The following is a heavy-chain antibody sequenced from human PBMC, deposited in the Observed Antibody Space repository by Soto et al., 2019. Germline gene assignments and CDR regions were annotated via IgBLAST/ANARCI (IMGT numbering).Heavy chain of an antibody. V-gene: IGHV2-5*02. J-gene: IGHJ4*02. CDR2: IYWDDDK. CDR1: GFSLSTSGVG. Sequence: QITLKESGPTLVKPTQTLTLTCTFSGFSLSTSGVGVGWIRQPPGKALEWLALIYWDDDKRYSPSLKSRLTITKDTSKNQVVLTMTNMDPVDTATYYCGHCDYVWGSYRWAFDYWGQGTLVTVSS. D-gene: IGHD3-16*02. CDR3: GHCDYVWGSYRWAFDY.